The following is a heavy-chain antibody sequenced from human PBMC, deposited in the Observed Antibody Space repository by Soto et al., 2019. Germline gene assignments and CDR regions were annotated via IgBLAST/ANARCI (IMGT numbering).Heavy chain of an antibody. Sequence: SGATLGNPAQTLTLTCTFSGFSLSTSGMGVGWIRQPPGKALEWLALIYWNDDKRYSPSLKSRLTITKDTSKNQVVLTMTNMDPVDTATYYCAHALVRGSQYYFDYWGQGTLVTVSS. V-gene: IGHV2-5*01. CDR2: IYWNDDK. CDR3: AHALVRGSQYYFDY. CDR1: GFSLSTSGMG. D-gene: IGHD3-10*01. J-gene: IGHJ4*02.